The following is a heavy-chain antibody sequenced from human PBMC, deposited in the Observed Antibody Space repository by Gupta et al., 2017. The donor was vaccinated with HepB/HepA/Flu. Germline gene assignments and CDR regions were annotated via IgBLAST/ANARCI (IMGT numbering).Heavy chain of an antibody. CDR3: RVLCRAPNNSKDDT. CDR2: ISGSAVNT. CDR1: GFTFSHYG. D-gene: IGHD2-8*01. Sequence: IEAGGGLVQPGGSLRIDCAASGFTFSHYGRNWDRQAPGKGLECVSAISGSAVNTYYAVSVQGEYGIRDDLVTRVQSLALPSLESAVRRVGFRRVLCRAPNNSKDDTGGQGILVTVSS. V-gene: IGHV3-23*01. J-gene: IGHJ4*02.